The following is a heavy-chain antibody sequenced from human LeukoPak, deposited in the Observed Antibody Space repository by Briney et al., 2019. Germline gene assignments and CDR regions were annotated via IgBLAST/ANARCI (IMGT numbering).Heavy chain of an antibody. J-gene: IGHJ4*02. D-gene: IGHD3-22*01. Sequence: GGSLRLSCAASGFTFSSYGMHWVRQAPGKGLEWVAVISYDGSNNYYADSVKGRFTISRDNSKTTLYLQMNSLRAEDTAVYYCARTSRWLNTYYYDSSGFYYFDYWGQGTLVTVST. CDR1: GFTFSSYG. CDR2: ISYDGSNN. CDR3: ARTSRWLNTYYYDSSGFYYFDY. V-gene: IGHV3-30*03.